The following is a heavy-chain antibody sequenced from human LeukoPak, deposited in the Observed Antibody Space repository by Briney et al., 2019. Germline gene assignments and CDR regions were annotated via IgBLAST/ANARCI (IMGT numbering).Heavy chain of an antibody. CDR3: ARDLPIAVAGGGWFDP. CDR2: FDPEDGET. CDR1: GYTLTELS. Sequence: ASVKVSCKVSGYTLTELSMHWVRQAPGKGLEWMGGFDPEDGETIYAQKFQGRVTITADKSTSTAYMELSSLRSEDTAVYYCARDLPIAVAGGGWFDPWGQGTLVTVSS. V-gene: IGHV1-24*01. J-gene: IGHJ5*02. D-gene: IGHD6-19*01.